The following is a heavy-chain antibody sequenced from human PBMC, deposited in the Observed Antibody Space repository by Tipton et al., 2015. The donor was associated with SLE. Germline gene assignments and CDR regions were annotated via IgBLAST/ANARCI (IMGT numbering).Heavy chain of an antibody. CDR1: GYTFTSSG. D-gene: IGHD2-21*02. V-gene: IGHV1-18*01. CDR3: ARDHGAYCRGDCFYYFAY. CDR2: ISAYNGNT. J-gene: IGHJ4*01. Sequence: QLVQSGAEVKKPGASVKVSCKASGYTFTSSGISWVRQAPGHGLEWMGWISAYNGNTNYAQKIQGRVTMTTDTSTSTAYMELRSLRSDDTAVYYCARDHGAYCRGDCFYYFAYWGHGNLVTVSS.